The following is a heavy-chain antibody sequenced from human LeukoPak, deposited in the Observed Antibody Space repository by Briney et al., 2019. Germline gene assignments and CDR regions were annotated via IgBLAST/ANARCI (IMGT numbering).Heavy chain of an antibody. CDR2: INPNSGGT. D-gene: IGHD4-17*01. Sequence: ASVKVSCKASGYTFTGYYMHWVRQAPGQGLEWMGWINPNSGGTNYAQKFQGRATMTRDTSISTAHMELSRLRSDDTAVYYCARARMTTVSRNWFDPWGQGALVTVSS. V-gene: IGHV1-2*02. CDR3: ARARMTTVSRNWFDP. J-gene: IGHJ5*02. CDR1: GYTFTGYY.